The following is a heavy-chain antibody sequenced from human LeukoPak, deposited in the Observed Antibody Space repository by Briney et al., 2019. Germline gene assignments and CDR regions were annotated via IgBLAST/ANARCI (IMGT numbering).Heavy chain of an antibody. CDR1: GGSISSSSYY. CDR3: ANGWGYGGPFDY. V-gene: IGHV4-39*01. CDR2: IYYSGST. Sequence: SETLSLTCTVSGGSISSSSYYWGWIRQPPGKGLEWIGSIYYSGSTYYNPSLKSRVTISVDTSKNQFSLKLSSVTAADTAVYYCANGWGYGGPFDYWGQGTLVTASS. J-gene: IGHJ4*02. D-gene: IGHD5-18*01.